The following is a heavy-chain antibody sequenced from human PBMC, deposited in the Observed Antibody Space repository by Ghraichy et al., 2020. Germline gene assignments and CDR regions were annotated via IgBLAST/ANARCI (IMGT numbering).Heavy chain of an antibody. Sequence: GGSLRLSCAASGFTVSSNYMSWVRQAPGKGLEWVSVIYSGGSTYYADSVKGRFTISRDNSKNTLYLQMNSLRAEDTAVYYCARDNYSSTSCYTDYSYYGMDVWGQGTTVTVSS. CDR3: ARDNYSSTSCYTDYSYYGMDV. D-gene: IGHD2-2*02. CDR2: IYSGGST. J-gene: IGHJ6*02. CDR1: GFTVSSNY. V-gene: IGHV3-53*01.